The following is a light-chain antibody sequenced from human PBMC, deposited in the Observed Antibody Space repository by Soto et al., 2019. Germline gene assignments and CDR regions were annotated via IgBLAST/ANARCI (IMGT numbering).Light chain of an antibody. Sequence: SYELTQPPSVSVAPGQTARITCGGNNIGSKSVHWYQQKPGQATVLVVYADSDRPSGIPERFSGSNSGNTATLTISRVEAGDEADYYCQVWDSSSDHLVVFGGGTKLTVL. V-gene: IGLV3-21*02. CDR2: ADS. CDR3: QVWDSSSDHLVV. CDR1: NIGSKS. J-gene: IGLJ2*01.